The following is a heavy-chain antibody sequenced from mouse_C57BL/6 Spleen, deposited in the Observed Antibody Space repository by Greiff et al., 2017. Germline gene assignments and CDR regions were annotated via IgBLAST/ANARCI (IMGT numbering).Heavy chain of an antibody. CDR3: ARGYYGSSNYAMDY. CDR1: GYAFSSYW. D-gene: IGHD1-1*01. CDR2: IYPGDGDT. V-gene: IGHV1-80*01. J-gene: IGHJ4*01. Sequence: QVQLQQSGAELVKPGASVKISCKASGYAFSSYWMNWVKQRPGKGLKWIGQIYPGDGDTNYNGKFKGKATLTADKSSSTAYMQLSSLTSEDSAVYFCARGYYGSSNYAMDYWGQGTSVTVSS.